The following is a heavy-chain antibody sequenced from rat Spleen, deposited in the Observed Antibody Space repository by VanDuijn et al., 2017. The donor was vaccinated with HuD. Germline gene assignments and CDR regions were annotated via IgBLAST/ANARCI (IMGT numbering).Heavy chain of an antibody. CDR3: SRGGATRFDY. Sequence: EVQLVESGGGLVQPGRSLKLSCVASGFTFNNYWMTWVRQAPGMGLEWVASIKYEDFTPYYGESVMGRFTISRDDGESTLYLQMNRLRSEDTATYYCSRGGATRFDYWGQGVMVTVSS. CDR1: GFTFNNYW. J-gene: IGHJ2*01. D-gene: IGHD1-11*01. CDR2: IKYEDFTP. V-gene: IGHV5-31*01.